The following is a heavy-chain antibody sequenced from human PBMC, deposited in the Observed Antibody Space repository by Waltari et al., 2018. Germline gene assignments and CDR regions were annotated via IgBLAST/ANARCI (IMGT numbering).Heavy chain of an antibody. V-gene: IGHV4-34*01. CDR1: GGSFSGYY. CDR2: INHSGST. J-gene: IGHJ4*02. Sequence: QVQLQQWGAGLLKPSETLSLTCAVYGGSFSGYYWSWIRQPPGKGLEWIGEINHSGSTNSNPSLKSRVTISVDTSKNQFSLKLSSVTAADTAVYYCASTSYSSSSFDYWGQGTLVTVSS. CDR3: ASTSYSSSSFDY. D-gene: IGHD6-6*01.